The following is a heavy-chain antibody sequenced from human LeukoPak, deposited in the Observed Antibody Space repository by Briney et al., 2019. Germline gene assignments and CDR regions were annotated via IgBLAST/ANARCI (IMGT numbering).Heavy chain of an antibody. D-gene: IGHD3-16*02. CDR3: ASSLNFGELSGAGY. CDR1: GYTFTSYG. Sequence: ASVKVSCKASGYTFTSYGISWVRQAPGQGLEWMGWISAYNGNTNYAQKVQGRVTMTTDTSTSTAYMELRSLRSDDTAVYYCASSLNFGELSGAGYWGQGTLVTVSS. CDR2: ISAYNGNT. J-gene: IGHJ4*02. V-gene: IGHV1-18*01.